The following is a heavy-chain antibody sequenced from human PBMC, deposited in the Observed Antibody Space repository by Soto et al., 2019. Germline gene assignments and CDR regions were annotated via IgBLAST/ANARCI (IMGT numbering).Heavy chain of an antibody. V-gene: IGHV3-74*01. CDR3: TRGPRHSSVGTGAF. J-gene: IGHJ4*02. CDR2: ISDDGSRA. CDR1: GFTFRMYW. Sequence: LRHSCTASGFTFRMYWMHWVRQVPGKGPEWVSRISDDGSRADYADSVKGRFTISRDNAKNTLYLEMHVLRADDTAVYYCTRGPRHSSVGTGAFWGQGTPVTVSS. D-gene: IGHD1-1*01.